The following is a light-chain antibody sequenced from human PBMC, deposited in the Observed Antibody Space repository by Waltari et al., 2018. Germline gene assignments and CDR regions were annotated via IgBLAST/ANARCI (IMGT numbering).Light chain of an antibody. CDR1: QSVSRA. Sequence: SCRTSQSVSRALAWYQQKPGQAPRLLIYGASTRATGSPDRFSGSGSGTDFSLTISRLEPDDFAVYYCQHYLRLPVTFGQGTTVEI. CDR2: GAS. CDR3: QHYLRLPVT. V-gene: IGKV3-20*01. J-gene: IGKJ1*01.